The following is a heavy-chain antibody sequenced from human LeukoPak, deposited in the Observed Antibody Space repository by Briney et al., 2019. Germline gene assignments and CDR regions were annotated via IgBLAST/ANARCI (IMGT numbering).Heavy chain of an antibody. CDR2: IYSGGST. Sequence: GESLKISCAASGFTVSSNYMSWVRQAPGKGLEWVSVIYSGGSTYYADSVKGRFTISRDNSKNTLYLQMNSLRAEDTAVYYCARDRAFDYWGQGTLVTVSS. J-gene: IGHJ4*02. D-gene: IGHD3-10*01. CDR3: ARDRAFDY. CDR1: GFTVSSNY. V-gene: IGHV3-53*01.